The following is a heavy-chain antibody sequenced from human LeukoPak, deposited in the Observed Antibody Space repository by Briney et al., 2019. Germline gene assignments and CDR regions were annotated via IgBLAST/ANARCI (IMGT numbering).Heavy chain of an antibody. CDR2: IYYSGST. D-gene: IGHD5-24*01. CDR3: ARDREGYGD. J-gene: IGHJ4*02. CDR1: GASVSSIGYS. Sequence: SETLSLTCGVSGASVSSIGYSWSWIRQPPGKGLEWIGSIYYSGSTYYNPSLKSRVTISVDTSKNQFSLKLSSVTAADTAVYYCARDREGYGDWGQGTLVTVSS. V-gene: IGHV4-39*07.